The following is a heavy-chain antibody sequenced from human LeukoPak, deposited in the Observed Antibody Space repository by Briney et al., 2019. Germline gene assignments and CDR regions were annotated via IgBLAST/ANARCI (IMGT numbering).Heavy chain of an antibody. J-gene: IGHJ4*02. CDR1: GFSFNTYS. V-gene: IGHV3-21*01. D-gene: IGHD7-27*01. CDR3: ATDLTGEEDY. CDR2: ISSSSTYI. Sequence: PGGSLRLSCAASGFSFNTYSMNWARQAPGKGLEWVSSISSSSTYIYFADSVKGRFTVSRDNARNSVYLQMNSLRAEDTAVYYCATDLTGEEDYWGQGTLVTVSS.